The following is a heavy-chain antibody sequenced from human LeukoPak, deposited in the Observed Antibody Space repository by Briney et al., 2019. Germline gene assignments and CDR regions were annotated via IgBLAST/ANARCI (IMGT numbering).Heavy chain of an antibody. D-gene: IGHD6-13*01. CDR1: GFTFSSYS. CDR2: ISGSGGST. V-gene: IGHV3-23*01. J-gene: IGHJ4*02. Sequence: GGSLRLSCAASGFTFSSYSMNWVRQAPGKGLEWVSAISGSGGSTYYADSVKGRFTISRDNSKNTLYLQMNSLRAEDTAVYYCAKVYSSSWYKSGYFDYWGQGTLVTVSS. CDR3: AKVYSSSWYKSGYFDY.